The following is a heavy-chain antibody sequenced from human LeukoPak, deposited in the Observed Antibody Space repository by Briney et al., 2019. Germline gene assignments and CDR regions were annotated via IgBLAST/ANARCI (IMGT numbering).Heavy chain of an antibody. Sequence: SETLSLTCTVSGGSISSYYWSWIQQPPGKGLEWIGYIYYSGSTNYNPSLKSRVTISVDTSKNQFSLKLSSVTAADTAVYYCARGRPYCSSTSCYYLNAFDIWGQGTMVTVSS. CDR1: GGSISSYY. J-gene: IGHJ3*02. D-gene: IGHD2-2*01. V-gene: IGHV4-59*01. CDR2: IYYSGST. CDR3: ARGRPYCSSTSCYYLNAFDI.